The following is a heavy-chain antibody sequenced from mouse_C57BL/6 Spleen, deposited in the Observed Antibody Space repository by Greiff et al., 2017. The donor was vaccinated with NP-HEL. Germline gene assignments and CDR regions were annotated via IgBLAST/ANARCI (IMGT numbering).Heavy chain of an antibody. J-gene: IGHJ1*03. CDR1: GYTFTSYD. CDR3: ARTVTNWYFDV. CDR2: IYPRDGSP. V-gene: IGHV1-85*01. Sequence: QVQLQQSGPELVKPGASVKLSCKASGYTFTSYDINWVKQRPGQGLEWIGWIYPRDGSPKYNEKFKGKATLTVDTSSSTAYMELHSLTSEDSAVYFCARTVTNWYFDVWGTGTTVTVSS. D-gene: IGHD2-2*01.